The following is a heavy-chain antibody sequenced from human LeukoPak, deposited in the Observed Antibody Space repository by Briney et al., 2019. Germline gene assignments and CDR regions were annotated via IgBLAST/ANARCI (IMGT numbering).Heavy chain of an antibody. CDR3: ARVHCSGGGCSS. J-gene: IGHJ4*02. V-gene: IGHV3-48*03. Sequence: GGSLRLSCAASGFTFSSYAMSWVRQAPGKGLEFISYISGGGDTIFYADSVKGRFTISRDNAKNSLYLQMNSLRAEDTAVYYCARVHCSGGGCSSWGQGTLATVSS. CDR1: GFTFSSYA. CDR2: ISGGGDTI. D-gene: IGHD2-15*01.